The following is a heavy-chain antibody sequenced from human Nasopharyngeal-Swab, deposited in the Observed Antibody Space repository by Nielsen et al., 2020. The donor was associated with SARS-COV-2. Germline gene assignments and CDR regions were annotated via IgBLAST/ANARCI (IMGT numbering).Heavy chain of an antibody. V-gene: IGHV4-61*01. CDR2: IYYSGST. CDR1: GGSVSSGSYY. CDR3: ARGPIRGYSYGFGYFDY. D-gene: IGHD5-18*01. J-gene: IGHJ4*02. Sequence: ESLKISCTVSGGSVSSGSYYWSWIRQPPGKGLEWIGYIYYSGSTNYNPSLTSRVTISVDTSKNQFSLKLNSVTAADTAVYYCARGPIRGYSYGFGYFDYWGQGTLVTVSS.